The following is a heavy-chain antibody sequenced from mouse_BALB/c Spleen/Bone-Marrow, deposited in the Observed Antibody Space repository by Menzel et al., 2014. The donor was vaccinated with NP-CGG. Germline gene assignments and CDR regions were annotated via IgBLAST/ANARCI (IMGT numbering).Heavy chain of an antibody. CDR3: ARDYGPFDY. CDR2: IDPANGDT. J-gene: IGHJ2*01. Sequence: EVQLQQSGAELVKPGASVKLSCTASGFNIKDIYMHWVKQRPEQGLEWIGRIDPANGDTKYDPKFQGKATITADTSSNTAYLQLSSLTSEDTAVDYCARDYGPFDYWGQGTTLTVSS. D-gene: IGHD1-2*01. CDR1: GFNIKDIY. V-gene: IGHV14-3*02.